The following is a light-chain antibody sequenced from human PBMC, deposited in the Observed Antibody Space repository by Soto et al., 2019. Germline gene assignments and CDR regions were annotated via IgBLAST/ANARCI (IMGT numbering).Light chain of an antibody. CDR1: QSVSSN. CDR3: QQYNNWPFLLT. J-gene: IGKJ4*01. CDR2: GAS. V-gene: IGKV3-15*01. Sequence: EIVMTQSPATLSVSPGERATLSCRASQSVSSNLAWYQQKPGQAPRLLIYGASTRATGIPARFSGSGSGTEFTLTISSLEPEDFAVYYCQQYNNWPFLLTFGGGTKVEIK.